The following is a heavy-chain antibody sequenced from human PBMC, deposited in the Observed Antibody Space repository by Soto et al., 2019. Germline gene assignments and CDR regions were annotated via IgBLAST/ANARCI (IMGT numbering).Heavy chain of an antibody. CDR3: ARDGDNLGYDSSGYYPMYYFDY. Sequence: GASVKVSCKASGYTFTSYYMHWVRQAPGQGLEWMGIINPSGGSTSYAQKFQGRVTMTRDTSTSTVYMELSSLRSEDTAVYYCARDGDNLGYDSSGYYPMYYFDYWGQGTLVTVSS. CDR2: INPSGGST. J-gene: IGHJ4*02. CDR1: GYTFTSYY. V-gene: IGHV1-46*01. D-gene: IGHD3-22*01.